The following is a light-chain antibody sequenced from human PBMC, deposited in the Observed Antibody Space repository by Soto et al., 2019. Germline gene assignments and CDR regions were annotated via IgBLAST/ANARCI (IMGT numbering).Light chain of an antibody. J-gene: IGKJ2*01. V-gene: IGKV3-20*01. CDR3: QQSGSSPRT. Sequence: EIELTQSPGTLSLSPGERATLSCRASQSVGNVYLAWYQQKPGQAPRLLIYATSNRATGIPDRFSGSGSGTDFTLTISSLEPEDFAVYYCQQSGSSPRTFGQGTKVEIK. CDR2: ATS. CDR1: QSVGNVY.